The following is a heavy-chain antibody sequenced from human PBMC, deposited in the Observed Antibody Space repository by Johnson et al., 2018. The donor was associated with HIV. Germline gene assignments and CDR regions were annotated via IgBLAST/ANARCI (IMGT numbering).Heavy chain of an antibody. V-gene: IGHV3-20*04. CDR3: ARDPTIEASRLTGDFGAFDI. CDR2: INWNGGRI. D-gene: IGHD7-27*01. J-gene: IGHJ3*02. Sequence: VQLVESGGVVVQPGGSLRLSCAASGFTFDDYAMHWVRQAPGKGLEWVSGINWNGGRIGYADSVKGRFSISRDNVKNSLYLQMDSLRDEDTAFYYCARDPTIEASRLTGDFGAFDIWGQGTMVIVSS. CDR1: GFTFDDYA.